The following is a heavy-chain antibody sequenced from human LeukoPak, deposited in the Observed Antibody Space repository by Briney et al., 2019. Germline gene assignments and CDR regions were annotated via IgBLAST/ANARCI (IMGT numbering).Heavy chain of an antibody. CDR3: AARRFRVADRHFVY. CDR2: IYTSGST. D-gene: IGHD6-6*01. Sequence: SETLSLTCTVSGGSISSYYWNWIRQPAGKGLEWIGRIYTSGSTNYNPSLQSRVTISVDTSKNQFSLKLSSVTAADTAIYYIAARRFRVADRHFVYWGQGTLVTVSS. CDR1: GGSISSYY. J-gene: IGHJ4*02. V-gene: IGHV4-4*07.